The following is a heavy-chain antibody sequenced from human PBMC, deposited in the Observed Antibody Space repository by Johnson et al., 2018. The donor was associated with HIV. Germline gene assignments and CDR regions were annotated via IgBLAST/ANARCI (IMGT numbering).Heavy chain of an antibody. Sequence: VQVVESGGGLVQPGGSLRLSCAASGFTVSNIYMSWVRQAPGKGLEWVSVIYSGGRTDYADSVTGRFTISRDNSKNTLYLQMNSLRAEDTAVYYCARTLRPGPDTFDIWGQGTMVTVSS. D-gene: IGHD5-12*01. CDR1: GFTVSNIY. J-gene: IGHJ3*02. CDR3: ARTLRPGPDTFDI. V-gene: IGHV3-66*01. CDR2: IYSGGRT.